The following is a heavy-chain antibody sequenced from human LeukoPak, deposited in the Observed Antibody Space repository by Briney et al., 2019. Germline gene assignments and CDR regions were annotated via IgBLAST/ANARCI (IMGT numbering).Heavy chain of an antibody. Sequence: PSETLSLTCSVSDGSISNYYWSWLRQGPGKGLEFIGYIYYTGGTNYNPSLQSRATISVDTSKNQFSLELKSVAAADTAIYFCARGRFELPYWGQGTLVTVSS. J-gene: IGHJ4*02. CDR2: IYYTGGT. CDR1: DGSISNYY. CDR3: ARGRFELPY. V-gene: IGHV4-59*08. D-gene: IGHD2-15*01.